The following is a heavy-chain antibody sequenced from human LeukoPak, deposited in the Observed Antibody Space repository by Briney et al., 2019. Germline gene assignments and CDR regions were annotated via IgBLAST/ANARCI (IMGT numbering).Heavy chain of an antibody. V-gene: IGHV3-30-3*01. CDR1: GFTFSSYA. D-gene: IGHD2-2*01. Sequence: QPGRSLILSCAASGFTFSSYAMHWVRQAPGKGLEWVAVISYDGSNKYYADSVKGRFTISRDNSKNTLYLQMNSLRAEDTAVYYCASRIVVVPAAMSSSRETYFDYWGQGTLVTVSS. CDR3: ASRIVVVPAAMSSSRETYFDY. CDR2: ISYDGSNK. J-gene: IGHJ4*02.